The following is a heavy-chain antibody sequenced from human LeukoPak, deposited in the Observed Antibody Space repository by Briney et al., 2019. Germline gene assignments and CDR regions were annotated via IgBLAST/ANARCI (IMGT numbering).Heavy chain of an antibody. J-gene: IGHJ3*02. V-gene: IGHV3-13*01. CDR2: LHTAGDA. CDR3: SRGGQRAGYAFDI. Sequence: GGSLRLSCAASGFTFNDYDMHWVRQVTGKGLEWVSSLHTAGDAHYSVSVRGRFIISRDRSKTSFYLQMNGLRAEDSAMYYCSRGGQRAGYAFDIWGQGTVVTASS. CDR1: GFTFNDYD.